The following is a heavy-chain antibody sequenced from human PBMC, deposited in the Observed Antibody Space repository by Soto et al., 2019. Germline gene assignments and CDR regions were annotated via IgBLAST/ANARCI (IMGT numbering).Heavy chain of an antibody. D-gene: IGHD2-21*01. J-gene: IGHJ5*02. CDR2: IKGDGSDK. V-gene: IGHV3-7*01. CDR3: ARPSRSIYGGES. Sequence: GGSLRLSCAASGFTFSNFWMSWVRQAPGKGLEWVASIKGDGSDKYHVDSVKGRFTISRDNANNSLYLQMNSLRADDTAVYYCARPSRSIYGGESWGQGTLVTVSS. CDR1: GFTFSNFW.